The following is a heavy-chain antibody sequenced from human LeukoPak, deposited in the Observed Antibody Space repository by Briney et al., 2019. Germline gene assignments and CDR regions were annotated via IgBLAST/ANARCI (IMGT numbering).Heavy chain of an antibody. Sequence: GASVKVSCKASGYTFTGYYMHWVRQAPGQGLEWMGWITPNSGGTNYAQKFQGRVTMTRDTAISTAYMELSRLRSDDTAVYYCAREQTIAAAELTATYAFDIWGQGTMVTVSS. J-gene: IGHJ3*02. V-gene: IGHV1-2*02. CDR3: AREQTIAAAELTATYAFDI. D-gene: IGHD6-13*01. CDR1: GYTFTGYY. CDR2: ITPNSGGT.